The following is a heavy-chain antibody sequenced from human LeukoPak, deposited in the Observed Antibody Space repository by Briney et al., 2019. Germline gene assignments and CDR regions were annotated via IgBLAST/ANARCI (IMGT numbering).Heavy chain of an antibody. Sequence: GGSLRLSCAASGVTFSSYSMNWGRQAPGKGLEWVSSISSSSSYIYYADSVKGRFTISRDNAKNSLYLQMNSLRAEDTAVYYCARDLIVGAGPSGFDPWGQGTLVTVSS. CDR1: GVTFSSYS. CDR2: ISSSSSYI. J-gene: IGHJ5*02. D-gene: IGHD1-26*01. V-gene: IGHV3-21*01. CDR3: ARDLIVGAGPSGFDP.